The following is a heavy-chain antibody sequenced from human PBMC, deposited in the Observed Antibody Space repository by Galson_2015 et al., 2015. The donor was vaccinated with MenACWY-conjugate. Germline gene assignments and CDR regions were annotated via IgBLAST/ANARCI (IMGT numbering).Heavy chain of an antibody. J-gene: IGHJ4*02. CDR2: ISSSSSTM. D-gene: IGHD2-15*01. CDR1: GFTFRSYS. V-gene: IGHV3-48*01. Sequence: SLRLSCAASGFTFRSYSMNWVRQAPGKGLEWVSYISSSSSTMYYADSVKGRFTISRDNAKNSLYLQMNSLRAEDTAVYYCARDLLGSCSGSTCGDWGQGTLVTVSS. CDR3: ARDLLGSCSGSTCGD.